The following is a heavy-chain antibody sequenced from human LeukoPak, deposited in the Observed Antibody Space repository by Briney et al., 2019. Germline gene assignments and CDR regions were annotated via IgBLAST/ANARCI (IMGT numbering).Heavy chain of an antibody. V-gene: IGHV3-33*01. Sequence: GRSLRLSCAASGFTFSSYGMHWVRQAPGKGLEWVALIWSDGNNKYYADSVKGRFTISRDNSKNTLSLQMNSLRAEDTAVYYCARKFGGLAYYWGQGTLVTVSS. D-gene: IGHD3/OR15-3a*01. CDR2: IWSDGNNK. J-gene: IGHJ4*02. CDR3: ARKFGGLAYY. CDR1: GFTFSSYG.